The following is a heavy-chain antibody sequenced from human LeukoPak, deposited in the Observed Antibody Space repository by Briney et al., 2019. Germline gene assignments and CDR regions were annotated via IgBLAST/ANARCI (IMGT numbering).Heavy chain of an antibody. J-gene: IGHJ4*02. Sequence: GGSLRLSCAASGFTFSSYWMSWVRQAPGKGLEWVANINQDGGVKYYVDSVKGRFTISRDNAKNSLYLQMNSLRAEDTAVYHCATGRSCTTCYLPDYWGQGTLVTVSS. CDR2: INQDGGVK. V-gene: IGHV3-7*01. CDR3: ATGRSCTTCYLPDY. D-gene: IGHD2-2*01. CDR1: GFTFSSYW.